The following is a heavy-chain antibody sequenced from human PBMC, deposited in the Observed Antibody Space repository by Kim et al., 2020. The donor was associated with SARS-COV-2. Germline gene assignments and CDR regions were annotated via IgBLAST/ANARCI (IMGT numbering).Heavy chain of an antibody. V-gene: IGHV3-30*03. CDR3: ARDSRQYGDVDY. J-gene: IGHJ4*02. Sequence: GGSLRLSCAASGFTFSSYGIHWVRQAPGKGLEWVAVISYDGSNKYYADSVKGRFTISRDNSKNTLYLQMNSLRAEDTAVYYCARDSRQYGDVDYWGQGTLVTVSS. CDR1: GFTFSSYG. CDR2: ISYDGSNK. D-gene: IGHD4-17*01.